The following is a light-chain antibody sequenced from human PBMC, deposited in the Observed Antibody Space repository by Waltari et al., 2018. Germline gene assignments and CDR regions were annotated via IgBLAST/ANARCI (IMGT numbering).Light chain of an antibody. V-gene: IGKV3-20*01. Sequence: EIVLTQSPGTLSLSPGERATLSCRASHSVGRSLAWYQQKPGQAPRLLIYGASSRATGVPDRFSGSGSGTDFSLTISRLEPEDFAVYYCQHYVRLPVTFGQGTKVEIK. CDR2: GAS. J-gene: IGKJ1*01. CDR1: HSVGRS. CDR3: QHYVRLPVT.